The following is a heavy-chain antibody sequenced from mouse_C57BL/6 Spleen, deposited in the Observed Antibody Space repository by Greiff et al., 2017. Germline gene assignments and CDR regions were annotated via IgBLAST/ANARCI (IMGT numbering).Heavy chain of an antibody. CDR3: AKDYDYGGWFAY. Sequence: QVQLQQPGAELVKPGASVKMSCKASGYTFTSYWITWVKQRPGQGLEWIGDIYPGSGSTNYNEKFKSKATLTVDTSSSTAYMQLSSLTSEDSAVYYCAKDYDYGGWFAYWGQGTLVTVSA. CDR1: GYTFTSYW. J-gene: IGHJ3*01. CDR2: IYPGSGST. D-gene: IGHD2-4*01. V-gene: IGHV1-55*01.